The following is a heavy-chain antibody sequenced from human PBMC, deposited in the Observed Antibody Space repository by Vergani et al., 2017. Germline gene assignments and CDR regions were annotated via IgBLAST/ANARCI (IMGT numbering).Heavy chain of an antibody. D-gene: IGHD1-26*01. V-gene: IGHV1-46*01. Sequence: QVQLVQSGAEVKKPGASVKVSCKASGYTFTSYYMHWVRQAPGQGLEWMGIINPCGGSTSYAQRFQGRVTMTRDTSTSTVYMELSSLRSEDTAVYYCARDLPSYSGSYSDFGYWGQGTLVTVSS. CDR1: GYTFTSYY. CDR3: ARDLPSYSGSYSDFGY. CDR2: INPCGGST. J-gene: IGHJ4*02.